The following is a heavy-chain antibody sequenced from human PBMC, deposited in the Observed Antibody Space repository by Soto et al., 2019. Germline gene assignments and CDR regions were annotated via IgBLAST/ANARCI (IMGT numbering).Heavy chain of an antibody. D-gene: IGHD2-15*01. CDR3: ARQDCSGGSCYSSRHYYYGMDV. J-gene: IGHJ6*02. CDR1: GYSFTSYW. CDR2: IYPADSDI. Sequence: GSLKISCKGSGYSFTSYWIGWVRQVPGRGLEWMGIIYPADSDIRHSPSFQGQVTISVDKSLSTAYLQWSSLKASDTAMYYCARQDCSGGSCYSSRHYYYGMDVWGQGTTVTVSS. V-gene: IGHV5-51*01.